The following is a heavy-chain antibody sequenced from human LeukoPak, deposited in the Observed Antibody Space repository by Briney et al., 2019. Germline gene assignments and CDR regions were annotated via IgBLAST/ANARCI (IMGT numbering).Heavy chain of an antibody. CDR1: GFTFRSYV. J-gene: IGHJ4*02. D-gene: IGHD3-9*01. Sequence: GGSLRLSCAASGFTFRSYVMHWVRQAPGTGLVWVSRIHNDGSSTSYADSVKGRFTISRDNAKNTVYLQMNSLRAEDTAVYYCARGMYYDILTGPLGFDYWGQGTLVTVSS. CDR2: IHNDGSST. CDR3: ARGMYYDILTGPLGFDY. V-gene: IGHV3-74*01.